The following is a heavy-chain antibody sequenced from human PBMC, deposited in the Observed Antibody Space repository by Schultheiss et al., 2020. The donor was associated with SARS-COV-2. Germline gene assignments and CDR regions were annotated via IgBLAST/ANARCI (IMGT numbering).Heavy chain of an antibody. Sequence: ASVKVSCKASGYTFTSYGISWVRQAPGQGLEWMGWISAYNGNTNYAQKLQGRVTMTTDTSTSTAYMELRSLRSDDTAVYYCARSGRISGWYLAGYFRSWFDPWGQGTLVTVSS. D-gene: IGHD6-19*01. CDR3: ARSGRISGWYLAGYFRSWFDP. V-gene: IGHV1-18*01. CDR1: GYTFTSYG. J-gene: IGHJ5*02. CDR2: ISAYNGNT.